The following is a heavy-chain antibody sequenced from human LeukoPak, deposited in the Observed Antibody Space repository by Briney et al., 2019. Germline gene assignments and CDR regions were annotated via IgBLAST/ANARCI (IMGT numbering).Heavy chain of an antibody. D-gene: IGHD5-18*01. Sequence: SETLSLTCTVSGGSISSGGYYWSWIRQHPGKGLEWIGYIHYNGNTYYNPSLKSRVTISVDTSKNQFSLELSSVTAADTAVFYCARGAMGVANWSDPWGQGTLVTVSS. CDR2: IHYNGNT. V-gene: IGHV4-31*03. CDR3: ARGAMGVANWSDP. J-gene: IGHJ5*02. CDR1: GGSISSGGYY.